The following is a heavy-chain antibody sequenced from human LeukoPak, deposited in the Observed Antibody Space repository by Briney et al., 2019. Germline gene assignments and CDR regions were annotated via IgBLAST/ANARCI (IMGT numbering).Heavy chain of an antibody. D-gene: IGHD3-22*01. CDR1: GITLSNYG. Sequence: GGSLRLPCAVSGITLSNYGMSWVRQAPGKGLEWVAGISGSGGATNYADSVKGRFTISRDNPKNTLYLQMNSLRVEDTAVYFCAKRGVVIRVILVGFHKEAYYFDSWGQGALVTASS. CDR3: AKRGVVIRVILVGFHKEAYYFDS. V-gene: IGHV3-23*01. CDR2: ISGSGGAT. J-gene: IGHJ4*02.